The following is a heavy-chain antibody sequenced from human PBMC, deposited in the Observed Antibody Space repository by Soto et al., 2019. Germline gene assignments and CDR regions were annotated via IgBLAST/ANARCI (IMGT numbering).Heavy chain of an antibody. CDR1: GGTFSSYT. D-gene: IGHD1-26*01. J-gene: IGHJ4*02. V-gene: IGHV1-69*02. Sequence: SVKVSCKASGGTFSSYTISWVRRAPGQGLEWMGRIIPILGIANYAQKFQGRVTITADKSTSTAYMELSSLRSEDTAVYYCERLLGATTTFDYWGQRTLVPVSS. CDR2: IIPILGIA. CDR3: ERLLGATTTFDY.